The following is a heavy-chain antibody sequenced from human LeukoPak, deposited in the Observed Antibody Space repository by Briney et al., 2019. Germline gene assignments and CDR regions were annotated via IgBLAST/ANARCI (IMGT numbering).Heavy chain of an antibody. J-gene: IGHJ6*03. Sequence: SETLSLTCAVYGGSFSGYYWSWIRQPPGKGLEWIGEINHSGSTNYNPSLKSRVTISVDTSKNQFSLKLSSVTAADTAAYYCARGQVVPPKNYYYYYMDVWGKGTTVTVSS. CDR3: ARGQVVPPKNYYYYYMDV. V-gene: IGHV4-34*01. D-gene: IGHD2-2*01. CDR2: INHSGST. CDR1: GGSFSGYY.